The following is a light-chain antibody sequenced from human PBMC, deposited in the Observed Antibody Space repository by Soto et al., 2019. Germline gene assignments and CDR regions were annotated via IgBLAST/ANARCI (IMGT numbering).Light chain of an antibody. J-gene: IGLJ1*01. CDR2: EGS. V-gene: IGLV2-23*01. CDR1: SSDVGSYTL. CDR3: CSYAGSSTSYV. Sequence: QSVLTQPASVSGPPGQPITISCTGTSSDVGSYTLVSWYQQHPGKAPKLVIFEGSQRPSGVSNRFSGSKSGNTASLTISGLQAEDEADYYCCSYAGSSTSYVFGTGTKVTVL.